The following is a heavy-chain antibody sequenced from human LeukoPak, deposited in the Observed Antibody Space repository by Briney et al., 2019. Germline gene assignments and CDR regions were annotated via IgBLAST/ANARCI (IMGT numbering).Heavy chain of an antibody. CDR2: IYASGST. D-gene: IGHD2-8*01. CDR1: GDSMSDSY. CDR3: ARDIRSHNGPGGYYYYYMDV. Sequence: PSETLSLTCTVSGDSMSDSYWSWIRQPAGKGLEWIGRIYASGSTNYNPSLKSRVTLSVDTSSNQFSLTLSSVTAADTAVYHCARDIRSHNGPGGYYYYYMDVWGKGATVTVSS. J-gene: IGHJ6*03. V-gene: IGHV4-4*07.